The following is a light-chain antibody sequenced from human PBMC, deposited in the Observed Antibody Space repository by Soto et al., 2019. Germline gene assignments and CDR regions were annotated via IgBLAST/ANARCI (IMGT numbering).Light chain of an antibody. J-gene: IGKJ4*01. V-gene: IGKV3-20*01. CDR1: QSVSSSY. CDR2: GAS. Sequence: IVFTQSPCILYLYPESGATLSFRASQSVSSSYLAWYQQKPGQAPRLLIYGASSRATGIPDRFSGSGSGTDFTLTISRLEPEDFAVYYCQQYGSSPIFGGGTKVDNK. CDR3: QQYGSSPI.